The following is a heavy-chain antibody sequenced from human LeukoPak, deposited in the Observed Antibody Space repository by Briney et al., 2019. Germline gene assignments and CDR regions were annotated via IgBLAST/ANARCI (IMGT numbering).Heavy chain of an antibody. V-gene: IGHV4-39*01. CDR3: ARRPGPVAH. Sequence: PETVSPPRTVSGGSKSSSEPYWGRIRQPPGKGLEGIGSIHYGGSTYHNPSLKSRVTISVDTPKNQFSLKLSSVTVADPAVYYCARRPGPVAHWG. CDR2: IHYGGST. CDR1: GGSKSSSEPY. J-gene: IGHJ1*01.